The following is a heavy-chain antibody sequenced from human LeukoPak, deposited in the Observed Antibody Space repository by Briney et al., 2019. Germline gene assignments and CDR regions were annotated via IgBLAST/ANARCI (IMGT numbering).Heavy chain of an antibody. J-gene: IGHJ3*02. D-gene: IGHD6-19*01. CDR3: ARGSKRGLWLVQLEAFDI. V-gene: IGHV1-8*03. Sequence: ASVKVSCKASGYTFTSYDINWVRQATGQGLEWMGWMNPNSGNTGYAQKFQGRVTITRNTSISTAYMELSSLRSEDTAVYYCARGSKRGLWLVQLEAFDIWGQGTMVTASS. CDR1: GYTFTSYD. CDR2: MNPNSGNT.